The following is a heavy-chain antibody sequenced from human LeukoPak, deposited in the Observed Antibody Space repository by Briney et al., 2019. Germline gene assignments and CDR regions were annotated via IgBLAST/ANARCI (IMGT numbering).Heavy chain of an antibody. CDR3: GGGGGDYDFWSGYSYGMDV. CDR2: ISSGSSYI. V-gene: IGHV3-21*01. J-gene: IGHJ6*02. Sequence: GGSLRLSCAASGFTFSSYIMNWVRQAPGKGLEWVSSISSGSSYIYYADSVKGRFTISRDNAKNSLYLQMNSLRAEDTAVYYCGGGGGDYDFWSGYSYGMDVWGQGTTVTVSS. CDR1: GFTFSSYI. D-gene: IGHD3-3*01.